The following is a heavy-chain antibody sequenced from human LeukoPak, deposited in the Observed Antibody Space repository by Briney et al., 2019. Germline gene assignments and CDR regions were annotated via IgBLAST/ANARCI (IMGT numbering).Heavy chain of an antibody. V-gene: IGHV1-2*02. CDR2: INPNSGGT. CDR1: GYTFTGYY. J-gene: IGHJ4*02. Sequence: ASVKVSRKASGYTFTGYYMHWVRQAPGQGLEWMGWINPNSGGTNYAQKFQGRVTMTRDTSISTAYMELSRLRSDDTAVYYCARDPAYCGGDCYSDYWGQGTLVTVSS. CDR3: ARDPAYCGGDCYSDY. D-gene: IGHD2-21*02.